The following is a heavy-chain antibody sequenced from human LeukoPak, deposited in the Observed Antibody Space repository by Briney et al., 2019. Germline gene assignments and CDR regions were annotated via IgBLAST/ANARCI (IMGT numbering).Heavy chain of an antibody. CDR2: IYYSGST. CDR1: GGSISSYY. J-gene: IGHJ2*01. V-gene: IGHV4-59*08. CDR3: ARLIGGVGYFDL. Sequence: PSETLSLTCSVSGGSISSYYWNWIRQPPGKGLEWIGYIYYSGSTNYNPSLKSRVTISVDTSKNQFSLKLTSVTVADTAVYYCARLIGGVGYFDLWGRGTLVTASS.